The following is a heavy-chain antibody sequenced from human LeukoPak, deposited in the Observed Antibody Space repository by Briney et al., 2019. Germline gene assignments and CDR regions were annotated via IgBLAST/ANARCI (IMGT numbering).Heavy chain of an antibody. Sequence: RSETLSLTCTVSGGSISSYNWSWIRQPAGKGLEWIGRIYTSGSTNYNPSLKSRVTMSVDTSKNQFSLKLSSVTAADTAVYYCATDLYSSSWYAFDYWGQGTLVTVSS. CDR2: IYTSGST. D-gene: IGHD6-13*01. J-gene: IGHJ4*02. CDR1: GGSISSYN. V-gene: IGHV4-4*07. CDR3: ATDLYSSSWYAFDY.